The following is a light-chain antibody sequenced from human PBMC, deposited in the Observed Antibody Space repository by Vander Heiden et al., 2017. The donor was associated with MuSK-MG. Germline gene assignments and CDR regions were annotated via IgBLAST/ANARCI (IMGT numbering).Light chain of an antibody. CDR3: QQYNNWPPYT. CDR2: GAS. V-gene: IGKV3-15*01. J-gene: IGKJ2*01. Sequence: EIVMTQSPATLSVSPGERATLSCRASQSVSSNLAWYQQKTGQAPRLLIYGASTRANGIPARFSGSGSGTEFTLTISSLQSEDFAVYYCQQYNNWPPYTFGQGTKLEIK. CDR1: QSVSSN.